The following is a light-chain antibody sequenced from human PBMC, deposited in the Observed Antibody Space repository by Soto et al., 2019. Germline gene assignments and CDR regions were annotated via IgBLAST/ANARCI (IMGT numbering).Light chain of an antibody. CDR3: QQYYDRPLT. CDR1: PNIVTN. Sequence: EIVMTQSPAPLSVSPGERAPLSCRASPNIVTNFAWYQQKPGQGPWLLIYGASTRAIGVPARFSCSGSGTEVTLTISSLQSEDFALYYCQQYYDRPLTFGPGTKLDLK. V-gene: IGKV3-15*01. J-gene: IGKJ3*01. CDR2: GAS.